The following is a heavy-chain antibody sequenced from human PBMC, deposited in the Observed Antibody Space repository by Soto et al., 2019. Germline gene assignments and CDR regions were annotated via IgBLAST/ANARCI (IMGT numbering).Heavy chain of an antibody. J-gene: IGHJ4*02. CDR1: GFTFSSYA. Sequence: GGSLRLSCAASGFTFSSYAMGWVRQAPGKGLEWVSTISGSGGNTDYADSVKGRFTISRDNSKNTVYLQMNSLRAEDTAVFYCARGRSGGLIPAAWDYWGQGTLVTVSS. V-gene: IGHV3-23*01. D-gene: IGHD2-2*01. CDR2: ISGSGGNT. CDR3: ARGRSGGLIPAAWDY.